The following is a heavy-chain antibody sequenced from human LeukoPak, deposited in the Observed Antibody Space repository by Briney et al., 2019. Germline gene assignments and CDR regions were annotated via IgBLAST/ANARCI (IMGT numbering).Heavy chain of an antibody. Sequence: GASVKVSCKASGYTFTSYDINWVRQATGQGLEWMGWMNPNSGNTGYAQKFQGRVTMTRNTSISTAYMELSSLRSEDTAVYYCARGRYSSGWYLTGLYYYGMGVWGQGTTVTVSS. J-gene: IGHJ6*02. CDR1: GYTFTSYD. CDR3: ARGRYSSGWYLTGLYYYGMGV. CDR2: MNPNSGNT. V-gene: IGHV1-8*01. D-gene: IGHD6-19*01.